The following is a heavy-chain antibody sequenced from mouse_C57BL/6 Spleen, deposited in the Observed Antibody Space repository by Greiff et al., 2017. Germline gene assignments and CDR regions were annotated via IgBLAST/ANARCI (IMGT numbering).Heavy chain of an antibody. CDR1: GYTFTSYW. Sequence: QVQLQQPGAELVRPGSSVKLSCKASGYTFTSYWMHWVKQRPIQGLEWIGNIDPSDSETHYNQKFKDKATLTVDKSSSTAYMQLSSLTSEDSAVYYCARDYGSSYGWFAYWGQGTLVTVAA. D-gene: IGHD1-1*01. V-gene: IGHV1-52*01. CDR3: ARDYGSSYGWFAY. J-gene: IGHJ3*01. CDR2: IDPSDSET.